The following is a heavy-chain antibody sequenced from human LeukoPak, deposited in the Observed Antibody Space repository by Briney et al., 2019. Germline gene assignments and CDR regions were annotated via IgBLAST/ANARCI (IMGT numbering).Heavy chain of an antibody. D-gene: IGHD1-26*01. CDR2: ISSSGSTI. V-gene: IGHV3-48*03. Sequence: GGSLRLSCAASGFTFSSYEMNWVRQAPGKGLEWVSYISSSGSTIYYADSVKGRFTISRDNAKNSLHLQMNSLRAEDTAVYYCARGLGYSGSYQTFDYWGQGTLVTVSS. J-gene: IGHJ4*02. CDR1: GFTFSSYE. CDR3: ARGLGYSGSYQTFDY.